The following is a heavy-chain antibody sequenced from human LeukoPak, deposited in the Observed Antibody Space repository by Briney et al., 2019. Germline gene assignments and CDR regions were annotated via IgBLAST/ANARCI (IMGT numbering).Heavy chain of an antibody. J-gene: IGHJ4*02. V-gene: IGHV3-48*02. CDR2: ISRSSSAI. CDR1: GFTFSHYS. D-gene: IGHD3-3*01. Sequence: GGSLRLSCAASGFTFSHYSMNWVRQAPGKGLEWVPYISRSSSAIYYADSVKGRFTISRDNAKNSLFLQMNSLRDEDTAVYYCARDPYSYDTSGPKPFDYWGQGTLVTVSS. CDR3: ARDPYSYDTSGPKPFDY.